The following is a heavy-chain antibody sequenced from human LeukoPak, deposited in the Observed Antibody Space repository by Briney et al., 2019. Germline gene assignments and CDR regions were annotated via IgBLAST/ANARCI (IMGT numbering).Heavy chain of an antibody. CDR3: ATDPRWDTAMVFRGWKNWFDP. Sequence: ASVTVSCKVPGYTLTELSMHWVRQAPGKGLEWMGGFDPEDGETIYAQKFQGRVTMTEDTSTDTAYMELSSLRSEDTAVYYCATDPRWDTAMVFRGWKNWFDPWGQGTLVTVSS. CDR1: GYTLTELS. CDR2: FDPEDGET. J-gene: IGHJ5*02. D-gene: IGHD5-18*01. V-gene: IGHV1-24*01.